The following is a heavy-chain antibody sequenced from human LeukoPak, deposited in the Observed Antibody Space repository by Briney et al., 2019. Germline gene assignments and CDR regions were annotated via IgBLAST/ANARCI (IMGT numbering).Heavy chain of an antibody. CDR3: AKQWLLLGAFDI. V-gene: IGHV3-23*01. J-gene: IGHJ3*02. CDR2: ISGSGGNT. Sequence: GGSLRLSCAASGFTFRRYGMSWVRQAPGKGLEWVSAISGSGGNTFYGDSVKGRFTISRDNSRNTLYLQMNSLRAEDTAVYYCAKQWLLLGAFDIWGQGTMVTVSS. D-gene: IGHD6-19*01. CDR1: GFTFRRYG.